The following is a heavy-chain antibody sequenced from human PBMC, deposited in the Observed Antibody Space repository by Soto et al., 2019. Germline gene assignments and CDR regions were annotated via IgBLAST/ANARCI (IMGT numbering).Heavy chain of an antibody. CDR3: ARETDDILTEYEHLNAFDV. D-gene: IGHD3-9*01. J-gene: IGHJ3*01. CDR1: GDSISSYH. CDR2: LYTSGST. Sequence: SETLSLTCTVSGDSISSYHWSWIRQPAGKGLEWIGRLYTSGSTNYNPSLKSRVTMSVDTSKNQFSLRLSSVTAADTAVYYCARETDDILTEYEHLNAFDVWGQGTLGTVS. V-gene: IGHV4-4*07.